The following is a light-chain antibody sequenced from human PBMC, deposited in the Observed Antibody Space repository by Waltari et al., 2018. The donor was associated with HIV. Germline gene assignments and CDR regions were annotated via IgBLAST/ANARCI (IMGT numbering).Light chain of an antibody. CDR2: WAS. V-gene: IGKV4-1*01. CDR3: QQYYSHPRT. Sequence: DTVLTQSPDSLTVSLGERATINCTASQSVLFTTHNVNYLAWYQQKPGHPPKLLISWASGRRSGVPDRFSGGGSGTDFTLTISSLQAEDVAVYYCQQYYSHPRTFGQGTKLEI. CDR1: QSVLFTTHNVNY. J-gene: IGKJ2*01.